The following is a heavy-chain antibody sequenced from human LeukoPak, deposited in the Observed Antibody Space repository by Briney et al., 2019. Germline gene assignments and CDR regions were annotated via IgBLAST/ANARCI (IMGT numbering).Heavy chain of an antibody. V-gene: IGHV1-46*01. CDR2: INPSGGST. CDR1: GYTFISYY. D-gene: IGHD1-26*01. J-gene: IGHJ4*02. CDR3: ARAEVIVGTTGFDY. Sequence: GASVKVSCKASGYTFISYYMHWVRQAPGQGLEWMVIINPSGGSTNYAQKFQGRVTMTRDTSTSTVYMELSSLRSEDTAVYYCARAEVIVGTTGFDYWGQGTLVTVSS.